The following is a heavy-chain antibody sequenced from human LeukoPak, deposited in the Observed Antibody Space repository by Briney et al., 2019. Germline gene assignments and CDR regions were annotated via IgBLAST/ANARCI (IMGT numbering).Heavy chain of an antibody. J-gene: IGHJ4*02. CDR1: GFTFSSYA. Sequence: GGSLRLSCAASGFTFSSYAMHWVRQAPGKGLEWVAVISYDGSNKYYADSVKGRFTISRDNSKNTLYLQMNSLRAEDTAVYYCAKGARGYCSGGSCLLDYWGQGTLVTVSS. V-gene: IGHV3-30-3*01. CDR2: ISYDGSNK. D-gene: IGHD2-15*01. CDR3: AKGARGYCSGGSCLLDY.